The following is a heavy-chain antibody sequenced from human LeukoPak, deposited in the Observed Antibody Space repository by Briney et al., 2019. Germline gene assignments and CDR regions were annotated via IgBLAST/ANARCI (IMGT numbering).Heavy chain of an antibody. Sequence: GGSLRLPCAGSGFTFSNHAMSWVPQAPGKGLGGVSAIGSRGATTYHADSVKGRFTISRDNSKNTLYLQMNSLRADDSAVYYCAGKTTCWFHPFDFWGQGTMVTVSS. CDR1: GFTFSNHA. D-gene: IGHD4-17*01. CDR2: IGSRGATT. CDR3: AGKTTCWFHPFDF. J-gene: IGHJ3*01. V-gene: IGHV3-23*01.